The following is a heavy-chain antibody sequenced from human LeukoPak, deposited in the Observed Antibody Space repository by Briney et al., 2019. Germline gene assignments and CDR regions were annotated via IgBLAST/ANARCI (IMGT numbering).Heavy chain of an antibody. Sequence: ASVKVSCKASGGTFSSYAISWVRLAPGQGLEWMGGIIPIFTKANYAQKFQGRVTITADESTSTAYMELSSLRSDDTAVYYCASSFLTGYLGYWGQGTLVTVSS. D-gene: IGHD3-9*01. J-gene: IGHJ4*02. CDR3: ASSFLTGYLGY. V-gene: IGHV1-69*13. CDR2: IIPIFTKA. CDR1: GGTFSSYA.